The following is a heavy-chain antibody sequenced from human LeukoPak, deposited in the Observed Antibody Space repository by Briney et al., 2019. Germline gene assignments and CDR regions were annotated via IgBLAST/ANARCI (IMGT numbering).Heavy chain of an antibody. CDR2: ISYDGSNK. V-gene: IGHV3-30-3*01. CDR1: GFTFSNAW. CDR3: ARGDYYFDY. J-gene: IGHJ4*02. Sequence: GGSLRLSCAASGFTFSNAWMSWVRQAPGKGLEWVAVISYDGSNKYYADSVKGRFTISRDNSKNTLYLQMNSLRAEDTAVYYCARGDYYFDYWGQGTLVTVSS.